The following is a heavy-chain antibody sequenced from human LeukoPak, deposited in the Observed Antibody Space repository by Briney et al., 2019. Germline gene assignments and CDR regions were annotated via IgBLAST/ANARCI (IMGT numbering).Heavy chain of an antibody. V-gene: IGHV4-30-4*08. CDR2: IYYSGST. J-gene: IGHJ4*02. D-gene: IGHD7-27*01. CDR1: GGSISSGDYY. CDR3: ARGAVYDGWGSYYFDY. Sequence: PSETLSLTCTLSGGSISSGDYYWSWIRQPPGKGLEWIGYIYYSGSTYYNPSLKSRVTISVDTSKNQFSLKLSSVTAADTAVYYCARGAVYDGWGSYYFDYWGQGTLVTVSS.